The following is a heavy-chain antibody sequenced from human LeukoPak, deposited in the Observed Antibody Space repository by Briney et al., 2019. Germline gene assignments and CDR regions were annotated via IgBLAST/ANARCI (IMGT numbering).Heavy chain of an antibody. CDR3: ARDGRWMQFAEGGLDY. CDR2: IKQDGSEK. D-gene: IGHD5-24*01. CDR1: GFTFSSYW. V-gene: IGHV3-7*01. Sequence: GGSLRLSCAASGFTFSSYWMSWVRQAPGKGLEWVANIKQDGSEKYYVDSVKGRFTISRDNAKNSLYLQMNSLRAEDTAVYYCARDGRWMQFAEGGLDYWGQGTLVIVSS. J-gene: IGHJ4*02.